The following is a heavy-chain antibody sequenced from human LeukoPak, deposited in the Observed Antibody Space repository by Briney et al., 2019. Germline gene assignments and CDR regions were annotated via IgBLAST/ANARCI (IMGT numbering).Heavy chain of an antibody. CDR3: GRGARPPHYYYMDV. CDR1: GGTFNTYG. Sequence: SVKVSCKASGGTFNTYGIIWVRQAPGQGLEWMGGIIPILGTANYAQKFQGRVTITADKSTSTAYMEVSSLRSEDTAVYYCGRGARPPHYYYMDVWGKGTTVTVSS. CDR2: IIPILGTA. J-gene: IGHJ6*03. V-gene: IGHV1-69*10. D-gene: IGHD5-12*01.